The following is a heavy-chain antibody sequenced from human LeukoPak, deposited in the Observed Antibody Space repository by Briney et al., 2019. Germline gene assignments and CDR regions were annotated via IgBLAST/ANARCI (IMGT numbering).Heavy chain of an antibody. J-gene: IGHJ4*02. CDR2: ISYDGSNK. CDR3: ASKTSGWSTSYFDY. CDR1: GFTFSSYA. V-gene: IGHV3-30-3*01. Sequence: GRSLRLSCAASGFTFSSYAMHWVRQAPGKGLEWVAVISYDGSNKYYADSVKGRFTISRDNSKNTLYLQMNSLRAEDTAVYYCASKTSGWSTSYFDYWGQGTLVTVSS. D-gene: IGHD6-19*01.